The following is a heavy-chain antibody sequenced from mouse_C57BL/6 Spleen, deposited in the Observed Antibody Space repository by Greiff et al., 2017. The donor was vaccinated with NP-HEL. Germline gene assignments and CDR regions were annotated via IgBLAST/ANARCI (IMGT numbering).Heavy chain of an antibody. Sequence: EVKLQESGPVLVKPGASVKMSCKASGYTFTDYYMNWVKQSHGKSLEWIGVINPYNGGTSYNQKFKGKATLTVDKSSSTAYMELNSLTSEDSAVYYCARSALPYAMDYWGQGTSVTVSS. D-gene: IGHD2-10*01. CDR1: GYTFTDYY. CDR3: ARSALPYAMDY. V-gene: IGHV1-19*01. CDR2: INPYNGGT. J-gene: IGHJ4*01.